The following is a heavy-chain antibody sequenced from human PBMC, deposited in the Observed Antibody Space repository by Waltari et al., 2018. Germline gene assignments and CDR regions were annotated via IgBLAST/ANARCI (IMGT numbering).Heavy chain of an antibody. Sequence: EVQLVESGGGLVNRGGSLRPSCTASGVTFGHFAINWVRQAPGKGLEWVSSISSTSSYIYYADSVKGRFTISRDNAKNSLYLQMNSLRADDTAVYYCARVGAIISLDYWGQGTLVTVSS. CDR1: GVTFGHFA. CDR2: ISSTSSYI. V-gene: IGHV3-21*01. CDR3: ARVGAIISLDY. J-gene: IGHJ4*02. D-gene: IGHD3-16*01.